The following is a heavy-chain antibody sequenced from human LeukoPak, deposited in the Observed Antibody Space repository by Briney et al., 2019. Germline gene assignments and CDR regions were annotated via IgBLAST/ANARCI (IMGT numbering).Heavy chain of an antibody. CDR1: GFTVSSNY. J-gene: IGHJ5*02. CDR2: IYSDGST. V-gene: IGHV3-53*01. Sequence: GGSLRLSCAASGFTVSSNYMSWVRQAPGKGLEWVSLIYSDGSTYYADSVKGRFTLSRDNSKNALYLQMNSLRVEDTAVYFCARDVSSWGQGTLVTVSS. CDR3: ARDVSS. D-gene: IGHD2-8*01.